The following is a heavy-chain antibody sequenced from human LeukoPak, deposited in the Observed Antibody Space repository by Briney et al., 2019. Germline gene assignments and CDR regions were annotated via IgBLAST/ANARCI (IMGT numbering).Heavy chain of an antibody. CDR1: GLSVSSLG. D-gene: IGHD6-19*01. J-gene: IGHJ4*02. Sequence: GGTLRLSWAVSGLSVSSLGMGWVRQSPGKGLEWISAISVYGEIAYYADSVKGRFIISRDNCKNTLYLQRSSRRAEGTAVYYFAQGYSSGWGPFWGQGSLVSVSS. V-gene: IGHV3-23*01. CDR2: ISVYGEIA. CDR3: AQGYSSGWGPF.